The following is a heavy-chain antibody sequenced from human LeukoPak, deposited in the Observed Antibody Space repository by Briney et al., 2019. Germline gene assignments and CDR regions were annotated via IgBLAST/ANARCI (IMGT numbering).Heavy chain of an antibody. Sequence: SETLSLTCTVSGGSISGYYWSWIRQPAGKGLEWIGHTYTSGTTNYNPSLKSRVTMSIDTSKNQFSLKLSSVTAADTAVYYCAREGSSAYAWFDPWGQGTLVTVSS. CDR1: GGSISGYY. J-gene: IGHJ5*02. D-gene: IGHD3-22*01. V-gene: IGHV4-4*07. CDR2: TYTSGTT. CDR3: AREGSSAYAWFDP.